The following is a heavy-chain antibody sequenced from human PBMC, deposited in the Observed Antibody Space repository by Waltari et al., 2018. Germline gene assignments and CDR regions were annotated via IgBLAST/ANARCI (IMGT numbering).Heavy chain of an antibody. J-gene: IGHJ4*02. CDR2: IRFSDDT. CDR1: GIIFKHFA. CDR3: ATPFYNWDDPLHS. D-gene: IGHD1-20*01. V-gene: IGHV3-23*01. Sequence: EVQLLESGGDLVQPGGSLRLSCAVSGIIFKHFAISWVRLAPGTGLDWGSAIRFSDDTYYADSVKGRFTVSRDTSKNTVYLQMNGLRAEDTAVYYCATPFYNWDDPLHSWGQGTLVAVSS.